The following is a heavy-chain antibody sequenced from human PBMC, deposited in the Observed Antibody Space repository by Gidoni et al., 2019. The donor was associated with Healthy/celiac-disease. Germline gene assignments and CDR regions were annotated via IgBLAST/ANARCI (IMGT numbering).Heavy chain of an antibody. D-gene: IGHD1-26*01. CDR3: ARGGIVGATGAFDI. Sequence: QVQLQESGPGLVKPSETLSLTCTVPGGSLSSYYWSWIRQPPGKGLECIGYIYYSGNTNYNPSLKSRVTISVDTSKNQFSLKLSSVTAADTAVYYCARGGIVGATGAFDIWGQGTMVTVSS. J-gene: IGHJ3*02. V-gene: IGHV4-59*01. CDR2: IYYSGNT. CDR1: GGSLSSYY.